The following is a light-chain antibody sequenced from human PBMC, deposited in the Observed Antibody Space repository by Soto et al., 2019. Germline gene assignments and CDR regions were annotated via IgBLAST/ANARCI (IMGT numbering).Light chain of an antibody. CDR3: QQYGSSPRT. J-gene: IGKJ1*01. CDR1: QSVISSY. CDR2: GAS. Sequence: EIVLTQSPGTLSLSQGERATLSCRSSQSVISSYLAWYQQKPGQAPRLLIYGASSRATRIPDRFSGSGSGTDFTLTISRLEPEDFAVYYCQQYGSSPRTFGQGTKVDI. V-gene: IGKV3-20*01.